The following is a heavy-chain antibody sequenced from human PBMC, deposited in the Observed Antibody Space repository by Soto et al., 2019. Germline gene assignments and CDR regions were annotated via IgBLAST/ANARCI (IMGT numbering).Heavy chain of an antibody. CDR3: ARDEGDSSSSSYFDY. Sequence: GGSLRLSCAASGFTFSSYWMHWVHQAPGKGLVWVSRINSDGSSTSYADSVKGRFTISRDNAKNTLYLQMNSLRAEDTAVYYCARDEGDSSSSSYFDYWGQGTLVTVSS. D-gene: IGHD6-6*01. V-gene: IGHV3-74*01. J-gene: IGHJ4*02. CDR2: INSDGSST. CDR1: GFTFSSYW.